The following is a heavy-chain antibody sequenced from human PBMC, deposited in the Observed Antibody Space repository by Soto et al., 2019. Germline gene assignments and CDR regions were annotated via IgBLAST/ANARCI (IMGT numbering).Heavy chain of an antibody. CDR3: AKDRVRGCSGGTCYSNAFDI. J-gene: IGHJ3*02. CDR2: VSWNSDSI. D-gene: IGHD2-15*01. Sequence: SLRLSCAASGFTFDDYALHWVRQAPKKGLEWVSGVSWNSDSIGYADSVKGRFTISRDNAKNSLYLQMNSLRSEDTALYYCAKDRVRGCSGGTCYSNAFDIWGQGTMVTV. V-gene: IGHV3-9*01. CDR1: GFTFDDYA.